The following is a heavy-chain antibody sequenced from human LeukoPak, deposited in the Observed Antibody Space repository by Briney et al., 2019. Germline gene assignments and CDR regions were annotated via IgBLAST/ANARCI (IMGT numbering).Heavy chain of an antibody. D-gene: IGHD2-2*01. CDR3: ARDRNIVVVPAAIPVPWWFDP. Sequence: SVKVSCKASGGTFSSYAISWVRQAPGQGLEWMGGIIPIFGTANYAQKFQGRVTITTDESTSTAYMELSSLRSEDTAVYYCARDRNIVVVPAAIPVPWWFDPWGQGTLVTVSS. J-gene: IGHJ5*02. CDR2: IIPIFGTA. V-gene: IGHV1-69*05. CDR1: GGTFSSYA.